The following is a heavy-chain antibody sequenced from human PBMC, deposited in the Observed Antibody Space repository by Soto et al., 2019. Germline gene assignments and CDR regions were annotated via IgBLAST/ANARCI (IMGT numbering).Heavy chain of an antibody. CDR2: IKTNAEAETT. D-gene: IGHD1-26*01. CDR3: TTGSDEGY. CDR1: GCSFTNAW. V-gene: IGHV3-15*07. J-gene: IGHJ4*02. Sequence: PGGSLRLSCAASGCSFTNAWMNLVRQAPGKGLEWVGRIKTNAEAETTDYSTPVKGRFTISRDDSKNTLYLQLNSLRIEDTAVYYCTTGSDEGYWGQGALVTVSS.